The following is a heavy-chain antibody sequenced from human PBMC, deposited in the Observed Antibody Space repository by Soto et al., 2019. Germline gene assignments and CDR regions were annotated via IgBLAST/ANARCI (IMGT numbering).Heavy chain of an antibody. CDR2: ISSSSSYT. CDR1: GFTFSDYY. Sequence: QVQLVESGGGLIKPGGSLRLSCAASGFTFSDYYMSWIRQAPGKGLEWVSYISSSSSYTNYADSVKGRFTISRDNAKNSLYLQMNSLRAEDTAVYYCVLPDYGDKTEDYWGQGTLVTVSS. D-gene: IGHD4-17*01. CDR3: VLPDYGDKTEDY. V-gene: IGHV3-11*06. J-gene: IGHJ4*02.